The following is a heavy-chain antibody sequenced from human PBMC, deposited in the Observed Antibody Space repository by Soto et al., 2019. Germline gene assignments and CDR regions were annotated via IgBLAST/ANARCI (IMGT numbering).Heavy chain of an antibody. V-gene: IGHV3-23*01. CDR2: ISGSGGST. CDR1: GFTFSSYA. D-gene: IGHD2-21*01. Sequence: EVQLLESGGGLVQPGGSLRLSCAASGFTFSSYAMSWVRQAPGKGLEWVSAISGSGGSTYYADSVKGRFTISRDNSKNKLYVQMNSLRAEDTAVYYCAKDILRSSTDFDYWGQGTLVTVSS. CDR3: AKDILRSSTDFDY. J-gene: IGHJ4*02.